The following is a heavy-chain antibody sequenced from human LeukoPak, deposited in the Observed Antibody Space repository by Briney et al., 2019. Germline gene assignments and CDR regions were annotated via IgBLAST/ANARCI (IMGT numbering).Heavy chain of an antibody. Sequence: PGGSLRLSCAASGFTVSSYHLTWVRQAPGKGLEWVSTIHSGGTTYYADSVKGRFTISRDSSKNTLYLQMHSLTDEDTAVYYCAKDRGKYFYGMDVWGQGTTVTVSS. CDR2: IHSGGTT. CDR3: AKDRGKYFYGMDV. V-gene: IGHV3-53*05. CDR1: GFTVSSYH. J-gene: IGHJ6*02.